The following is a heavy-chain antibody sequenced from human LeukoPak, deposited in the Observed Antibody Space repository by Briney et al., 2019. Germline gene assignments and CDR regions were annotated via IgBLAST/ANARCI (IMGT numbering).Heavy chain of an antibody. CDR1: GGSISSYY. V-gene: IGHV4-59*01. Sequence: PSETLSLTCTVSGGSISSYYWSWIRQPPGKGLEWIGYIYYSGGTNYNPSLKSRVTISVDTSKNQFSLKLSSVTAADTAVYYCARSPGSSSPYYFDYWGQGTLVTVSS. D-gene: IGHD6-6*01. CDR3: ARSPGSSSPYYFDY. J-gene: IGHJ4*02. CDR2: IYYSGGT.